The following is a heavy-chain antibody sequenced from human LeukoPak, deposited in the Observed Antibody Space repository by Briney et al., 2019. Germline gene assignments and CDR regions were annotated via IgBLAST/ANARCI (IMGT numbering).Heavy chain of an antibody. CDR2: ISYDGSNK. D-gene: IGHD3-22*01. V-gene: IGHV3-30-3*01. J-gene: IGHJ4*02. CDR3: ARDALITMIVVGPIGY. CDR1: GFTFSSYA. Sequence: PGGSLRLSCAASGFTFSSYAMHWVRQAPGEGLEWVAVISYDGSNKYYADSVKGRFTISRDNSKNTLYLQMNSLRAEDTAVYYCARDALITMIVVGPIGYWGQGTLVTVSS.